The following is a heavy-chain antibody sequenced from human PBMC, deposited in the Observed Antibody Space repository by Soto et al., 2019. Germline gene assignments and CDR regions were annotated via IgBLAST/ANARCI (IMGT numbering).Heavy chain of an antibody. D-gene: IGHD5-12*01. Sequence: QVQLVESGGGVVQPGTSLRLSCAASGFIFRNFAMHWVRQAPGKGLEWLAVISYDGADIYYADAARGRFTISRDNADKTLDLQLDSLRPEDTGLYFCARDPYGGYIFDSWGQGTLVTLSS. CDR1: GFIFRNFA. CDR2: ISYDGADI. V-gene: IGHV3-30*03. CDR3: ARDPYGGYIFDS. J-gene: IGHJ4*02.